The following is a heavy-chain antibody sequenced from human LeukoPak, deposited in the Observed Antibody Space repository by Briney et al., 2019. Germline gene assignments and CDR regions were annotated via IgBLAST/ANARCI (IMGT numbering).Heavy chain of an antibody. D-gene: IGHD6-13*01. V-gene: IGHV1-8*01. CDR1: GYTFTSYD. Sequence: ASVKVSCKASGYTFTSYDINWVRQATGQGLEWMGWMNPNSGNTGYAQKFQGRVTMTRNTSISTAYMELSSLRSEDTAVYYCARGRSSAAATPPAYRGQGTLVTVSS. CDR3: ARGRSSAAATPPAY. CDR2: MNPNSGNT. J-gene: IGHJ4*02.